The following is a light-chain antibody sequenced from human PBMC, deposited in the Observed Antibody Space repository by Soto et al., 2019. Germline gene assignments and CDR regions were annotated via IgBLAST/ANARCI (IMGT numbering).Light chain of an antibody. Sequence: QSVLRQPPSVSAAPGQKVTISCSGSSSNIGNNYVSWYQHLPGTAPKLLIHESNKRPSGIPDRISGSKSGTSATLGITGLQTGDEADYYCGTWDSSLGAGVFGGGTKVTVL. CDR3: GTWDSSLGAGV. CDR1: SSNIGNNY. J-gene: IGLJ3*02. CDR2: ESN. V-gene: IGLV1-51*02.